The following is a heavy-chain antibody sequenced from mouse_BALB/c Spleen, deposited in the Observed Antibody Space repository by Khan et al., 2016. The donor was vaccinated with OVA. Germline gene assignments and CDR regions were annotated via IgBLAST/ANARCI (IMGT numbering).Heavy chain of an antibody. Sequence: VQLKESGADLVKPGASVRLSCTSSGFNIKDTYMHWVKQRPEQGLDWIGRIDPANGDTKYDPKFQGKATIIADISSNTAYLQLSSLTSEDTAVYYCVLIYYGNYIDCDYWGQGTTLTVSS. D-gene: IGHD2-1*01. V-gene: IGHV14-3*02. J-gene: IGHJ2*01. CDR1: GFNIKDTY. CDR2: IDPANGDT. CDR3: VLIYYGNYIDCDY.